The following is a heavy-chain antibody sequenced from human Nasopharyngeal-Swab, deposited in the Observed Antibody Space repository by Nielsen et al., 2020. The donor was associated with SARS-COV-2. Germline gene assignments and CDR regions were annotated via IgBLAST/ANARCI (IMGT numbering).Heavy chain of an antibody. CDR1: GGSVSSSGFY. D-gene: IGHD5-18*01. J-gene: IGHJ5*02. V-gene: IGHV4-61*08. CDR2: IYYSGST. CDR3: ARDLGYSGWFDP. Sequence: SETLSLTCTVSGGSVSSSGFYWSWIRQPPGKGLEWIGYIYYSGSTNYNPSLKSRVTISVVTSKNQFSLKLSSVTAADTAVYYCARDLGYSGWFDPWGQGTLVTVSS.